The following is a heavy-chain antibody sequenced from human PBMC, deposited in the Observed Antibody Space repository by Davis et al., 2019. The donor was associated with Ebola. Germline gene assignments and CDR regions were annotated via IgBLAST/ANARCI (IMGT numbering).Heavy chain of an antibody. J-gene: IGHJ4*02. CDR2: ISWNSGSI. CDR3: AKGSGY. CDR1: GFTFSSYA. Sequence: SLKISCAASGFTFSSYAMSWVRQAPGKGLEWVSGISWNSGSIGYADSVKGRFTISRDNAKNSLYLQMNSLRAEDTALYYCAKGSGYWGQGTLVTVSS. V-gene: IGHV3-9*01.